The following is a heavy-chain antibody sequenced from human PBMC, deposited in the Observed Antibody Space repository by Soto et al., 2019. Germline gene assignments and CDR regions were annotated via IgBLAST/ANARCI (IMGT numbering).Heavy chain of an antibody. CDR2: INPNSGGT. Sequence: ASVKVSCKASGYTFTGYYMHWVRQAPGQGLEWMGWINPNSGGTNYAQKFQGWVTMTRDTSISTAYMELSRLRSDDTAVYYCARGQGSCGNGLCSHHFDYWGQGTLVTVSS. D-gene: IGHD2-8*01. V-gene: IGHV1-2*04. J-gene: IGHJ4*02. CDR3: ARGQGSCGNGLCSHHFDY. CDR1: GYTFTGYY.